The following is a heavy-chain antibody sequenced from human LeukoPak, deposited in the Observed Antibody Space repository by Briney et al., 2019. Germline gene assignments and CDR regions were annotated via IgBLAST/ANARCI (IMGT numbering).Heavy chain of an antibody. CDR3: AKIAAAGPISDDY. V-gene: IGHV3-23*01. CDR2: ISGSGGST. J-gene: IGHJ4*02. CDR1: GFTFSSYG. D-gene: IGHD6-13*01. Sequence: GGTLRLSCAASGFTFSSYGMSWVRQAPGKGLEWVSVISGSGGSTHYADSVKGRFTISRDNSKNTLYLQMNSLRAEDTAVYYCAKIAAAGPISDDYWGQGTLVTVSS.